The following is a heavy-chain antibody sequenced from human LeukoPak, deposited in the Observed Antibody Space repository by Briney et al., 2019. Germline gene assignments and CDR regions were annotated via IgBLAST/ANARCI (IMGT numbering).Heavy chain of an antibody. CDR1: GFTFSNYA. D-gene: IGHD3-3*01. CDR2: ISDDGDST. Sequence: PGGSLRLSCAASGFTFSNYAMSWVRQAPGKGLEWVSTISDDGDSTYHADSVKGRFTISRDNSKNTLYLQMNSLRAEDTAVYYCAKQVGNSAYYTLDYWGQGTLVTVSS. J-gene: IGHJ4*02. CDR3: AKQVGNSAYYTLDY. V-gene: IGHV3-23*01.